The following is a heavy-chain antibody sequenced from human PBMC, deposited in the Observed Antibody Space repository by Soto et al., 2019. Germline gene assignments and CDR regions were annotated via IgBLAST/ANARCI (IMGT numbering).Heavy chain of an antibody. D-gene: IGHD6-6*01. CDR2: IYSGGST. V-gene: IGHV3-66*01. CDR3: ARGLFRTWSQQLVQPIDY. CDR1: GFTVSSNY. J-gene: IGHJ4*02. Sequence: GGSLRLSCAASGFTVSSNYMSWVRQAPGKGLEWVSVIYSGGSTYYADSAKGRFTISRDNSKNTLYLQMNSLRAEDTAVYYCARGLFRTWSQQLVQPIDYWGQGTMVTVSS.